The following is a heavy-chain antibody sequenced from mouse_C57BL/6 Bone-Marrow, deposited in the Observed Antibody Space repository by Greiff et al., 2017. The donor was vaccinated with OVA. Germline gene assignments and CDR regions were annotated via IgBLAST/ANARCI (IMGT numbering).Heavy chain of an antibody. CDR2: IDPSDSYT. V-gene: IGHV1-69*01. D-gene: IGHD1-1*01. CDR3: ERELVLGY. CDR1: GYTFTSYW. Sequence: QVQLQQPGAELVMPGASVKLSCTASGYTFTSYWMHWVKQRPGQGLEWIGEIDPSDSYTNYNQKFKGKSTLTVDKSSSTAYMQLSSLTSEDSAVYFCERELVLGYGGQGTTLTVSS. J-gene: IGHJ2*01.